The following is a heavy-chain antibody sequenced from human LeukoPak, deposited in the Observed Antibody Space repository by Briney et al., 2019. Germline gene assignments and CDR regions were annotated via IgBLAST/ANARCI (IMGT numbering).Heavy chain of an antibody. J-gene: IGHJ4*02. CDR2: INPNSGGT. D-gene: IGHD3-10*01. CDR3: ARVLRITMVRGADTFDY. Sequence: GASVKVSCKASGYTFTGYYMHWVRQAPGQGLEWMGRINPNSGGTNYAQKFQGRVTMTRDTSISTAYMELSRLRSDDTAVYYCARVLRITMVRGADTFDYWGQETLVTVSS. CDR1: GYTFTGYY. V-gene: IGHV1-2*06.